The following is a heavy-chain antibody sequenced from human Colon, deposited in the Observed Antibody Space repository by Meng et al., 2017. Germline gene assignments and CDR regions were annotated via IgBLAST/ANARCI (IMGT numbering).Heavy chain of an antibody. V-gene: IGHV3-33*01. CDR1: GFTFSSYG. CDR3: ARDTTVTPGAYYYGMDV. J-gene: IGHJ6*02. D-gene: IGHD4-17*01. CDR2: IWYDGSNK. Sequence: GESLKISCAASGFTFSSYGMPWVRQAPGKGLEWVAVIWYDGSNKYYADSVKGRFTISRDKSKNTMYLQMNSLRAEDTAVYYCARDTTVTPGAYYYGMDVWGQGTTVTVSS.